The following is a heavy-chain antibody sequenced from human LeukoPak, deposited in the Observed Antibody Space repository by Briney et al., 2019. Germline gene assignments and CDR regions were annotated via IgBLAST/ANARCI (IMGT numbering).Heavy chain of an antibody. J-gene: IGHJ2*01. D-gene: IGHD7-27*01. CDR2: IHYTGAT. Sequence: AETLSLTCAVYGGTFRGYYWSWIRQPPGKGLEWIGEIHYTGATNYKPSLKGRVTISGDPSKDQVSLRVYSVTAADTAVYYCARGVLGPYYFDLWGRGTLVTVSS. CDR3: ARGVLGPYYFDL. CDR1: GGTFRGYY. V-gene: IGHV4-34*01.